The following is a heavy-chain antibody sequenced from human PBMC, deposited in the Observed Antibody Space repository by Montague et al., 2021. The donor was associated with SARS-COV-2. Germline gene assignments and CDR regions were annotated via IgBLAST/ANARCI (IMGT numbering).Heavy chain of an antibody. CDR3: ARGRTVTTFYYYYYGMDV. D-gene: IGHD4-17*01. CDR2: INHSGST. CDR1: GGSFSGYY. J-gene: IGHJ6*02. Sequence: SETLSLTCAVYGGSFSGYYWSWIRQPPGKGLEWTGEINHSGSTNYNPSLKSRVTTSVDTSKNQFSLKLSSVTAADTAVYYCARGRTVTTFYYYYYGMDVWGQGTTVTVSS. V-gene: IGHV4-34*01.